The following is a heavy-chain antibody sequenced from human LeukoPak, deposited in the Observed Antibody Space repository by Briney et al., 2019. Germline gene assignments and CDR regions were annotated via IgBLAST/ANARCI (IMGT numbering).Heavy chain of an antibody. CDR2: ISGSGGST. V-gene: IGHV3-23*01. CDR3: AKGVLSIVVVPPADYFDY. CDR1: GFTFSSYA. Sequence: GGSLRLSCAASGFTFSSYAMSWVRQAPGKGLEWVSAISGSGGSTYYADSVKGRFTISRDNSKNTLYLQMNSLRAEDTAVYYCAKGVLSIVVVPPADYFDYWGQGTLVTVSS. D-gene: IGHD2-2*01. J-gene: IGHJ4*02.